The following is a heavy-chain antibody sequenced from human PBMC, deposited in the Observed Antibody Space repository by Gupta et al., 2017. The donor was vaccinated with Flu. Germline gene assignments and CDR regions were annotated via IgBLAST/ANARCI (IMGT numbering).Heavy chain of an antibody. Sequence: EVQLLESGGGLVQPGGSLIRACAASGFTFSSYAMSWVRQAPGKGLEWASAISGSGGSTYYADSVKGRFTISRDNSKNTLYLQMNSLRAEDTAVYYCAKHREKTMIVVVITYFDYWGQGTLVTVSS. CDR2: ISGSGGST. CDR3: AKHREKTMIVVVITYFDY. CDR1: GFTFSSYA. J-gene: IGHJ4*02. D-gene: IGHD3-22*01. V-gene: IGHV3-23*01.